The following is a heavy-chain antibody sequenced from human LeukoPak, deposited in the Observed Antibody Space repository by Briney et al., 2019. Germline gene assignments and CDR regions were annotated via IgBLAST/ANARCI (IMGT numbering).Heavy chain of an antibody. CDR2: ICGDGGTT. CDR3: TKDYY. CDR1: GFTFDDYP. V-gene: IGHV3-43*02. J-gene: IGHJ4*02. Sequence: PGGSLRLSCAASGFTFDDYPMHWVRQVPGKGLEWVSLICGDGGTTYYADSFKGRLTISRDNSKNSLFLQMNSLRTEDTALYYCTKDYYWGQGTLVTVSS.